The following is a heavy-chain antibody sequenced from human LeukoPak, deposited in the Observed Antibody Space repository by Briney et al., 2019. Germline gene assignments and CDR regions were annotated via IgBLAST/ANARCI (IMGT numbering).Heavy chain of an antibody. CDR2: IFSDGTNK. D-gene: IGHD5-18*01. CDR1: GFTFSSYN. Sequence: GGSLRLSCAASGFTFSSYNMNWVRQAPGKGLEWVAFIFSDGTNKYYPDSVKGRFFISRDNSKNTLYLHMNSLRVEDTAVYYCARGEFSYGLNDAFDIWGQGTLVTVSS. J-gene: IGHJ3*02. CDR3: ARGEFSYGLNDAFDI. V-gene: IGHV3-30*03.